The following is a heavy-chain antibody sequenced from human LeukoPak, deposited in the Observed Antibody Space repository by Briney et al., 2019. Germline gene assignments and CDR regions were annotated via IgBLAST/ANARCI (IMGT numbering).Heavy chain of an antibody. Sequence: PSETLSFTCTVSGYSISSGYYWGWIRQPPGKGQEWIGSIYHSGSTYYNPSLKSRVTISVDTSKNQFSLKLSSVTAADTAVYYCARRGLRYFDWLSRFDPWGQGTLVTVSS. CDR2: IYHSGST. CDR3: ARRGLRYFDWLSRFDP. D-gene: IGHD3-9*01. V-gene: IGHV4-38-2*02. J-gene: IGHJ5*02. CDR1: GYSISSGYY.